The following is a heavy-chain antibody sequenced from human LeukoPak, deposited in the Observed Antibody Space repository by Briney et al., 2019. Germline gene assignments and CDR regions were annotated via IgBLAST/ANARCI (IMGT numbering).Heavy chain of an antibody. CDR3: ARGLYYYDASGYYYY. Sequence: GGSLRLSCAASGFTVSSNYMSWVRQAPGKGLEWVSVIYTGGSTYCADSVKGRFTISRDNSKNTLYLQMNNLRAEDTAVYYCARGLYYYDASGYYYYWGQGTLVTVSS. D-gene: IGHD3-22*01. CDR2: IYTGGST. CDR1: GFTVSSNY. V-gene: IGHV3-53*01. J-gene: IGHJ4*02.